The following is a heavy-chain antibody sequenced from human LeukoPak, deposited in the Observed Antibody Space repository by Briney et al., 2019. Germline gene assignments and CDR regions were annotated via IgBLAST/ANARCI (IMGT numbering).Heavy chain of an antibody. CDR1: GGSISSYY. V-gene: IGHV4-59*01. D-gene: IGHD3-3*01. CDR2: IYYSGST. Sequence: SETLSLTCTVSGGSISSYYWSWIRQPPGKGLEWIGYIYYSGSTNYNPSLKSRVTISVDTSKNQFSLELSSVTAADTAVYYCARGSGRESLDYWGQGTLVTVSS. J-gene: IGHJ4*02. CDR3: ARGSGRESLDY.